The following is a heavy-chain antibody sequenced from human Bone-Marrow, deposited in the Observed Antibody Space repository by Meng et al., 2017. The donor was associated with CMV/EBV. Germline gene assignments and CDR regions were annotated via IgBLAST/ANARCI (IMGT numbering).Heavy chain of an antibody. V-gene: IGHV3-48*04. CDR2: ISSSSTTI. D-gene: IGHD6-25*01. CDR1: GFTFSSYN. J-gene: IGHJ4*02. CDR3: ARDSRYGSLGY. Sequence: GGSLRLSCAASGFTFSSYNMNWVRQAPGKGLEWVSYISSSSTTIYYAGSVKGRFTISRDNAKNSLYLRMHSLRAEDTAVYYCARDSRYGSLGYWGQGTVVTVPS.